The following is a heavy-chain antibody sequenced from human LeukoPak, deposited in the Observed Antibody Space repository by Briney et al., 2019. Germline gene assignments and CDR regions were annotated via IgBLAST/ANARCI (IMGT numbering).Heavy chain of an antibody. CDR2: MNPNSGNT. J-gene: IGHJ4*02. CDR1: GYTFISYG. Sequence: WASVKVSCKASGYTFISYGINWVRQATGQGLEWMGWMNPNSGNTGYAQKFQGRVTMTRNTSISTAYMELSSLRSEDTAVYYCARGKRIVAAGCYFDYWGQGTLVTVSS. CDR3: ARGKRIVAAGCYFDY. V-gene: IGHV1-8*02. D-gene: IGHD6-13*01.